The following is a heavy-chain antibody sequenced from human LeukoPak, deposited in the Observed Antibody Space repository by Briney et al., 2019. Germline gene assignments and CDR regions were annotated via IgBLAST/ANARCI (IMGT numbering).Heavy chain of an antibody. D-gene: IGHD5-18*01. Sequence: SETLSLTCTVSGGSISSSSYYWGWIRQPPGKGLEWIGSIYYSGSTYYNPSLKSRVTISVDRSKNQFSLKLSSVTAADTAVYYCARARGYSYGFVDYWGQGTLVTVSS. CDR1: GGSISSSSYY. CDR2: IYYSGST. V-gene: IGHV4-39*07. CDR3: ARARGYSYGFVDY. J-gene: IGHJ4*02.